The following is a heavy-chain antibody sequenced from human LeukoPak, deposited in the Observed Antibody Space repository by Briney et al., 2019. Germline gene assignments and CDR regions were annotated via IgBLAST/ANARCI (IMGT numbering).Heavy chain of an antibody. CDR3: ARGSVDGDYLFS. V-gene: IGHV3-53*01. CDR1: GFTVSSNY. CDR2: IYSGGST. Sequence: GGSLRLSCAASGFTVSSNYMSWVRQAPGKGLEWVSVIYSGGSTYYADSVKGRFTISRDNSKNTLYLQMNSLRAEDTAVFYCARGSVDGDYLFSWGQGTLVTVSS. J-gene: IGHJ5*02. D-gene: IGHD4-17*01.